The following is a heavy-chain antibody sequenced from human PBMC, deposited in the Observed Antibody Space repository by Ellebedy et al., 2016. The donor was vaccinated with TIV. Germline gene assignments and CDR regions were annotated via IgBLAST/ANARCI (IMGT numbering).Heavy chain of an antibody. CDR2: IYYSGSA. CDR3: ARGLTGNPFDI. D-gene: IGHD1-20*01. J-gene: IGHJ3*02. V-gene: IGHV4-30-4*01. CDR1: GGSINSGDYY. Sequence: MPSETLSLTCTVPGGSINSGDYYWSWIRQPPGKSLEGVGYIYYSGSAYYNSSLKGRVKISVDRSKKQISLELNSVTAADTAVYFCARGLTGNPFDIWGQGTMVTVSS.